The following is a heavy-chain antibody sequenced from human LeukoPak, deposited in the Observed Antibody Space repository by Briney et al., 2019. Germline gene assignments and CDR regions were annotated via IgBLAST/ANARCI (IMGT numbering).Heavy chain of an antibody. CDR3: ARDLYHENYYYHYMDV. D-gene: IGHD2-2*01. J-gene: IGHJ6*03. CDR2: ISSSSSTI. CDR1: GSTFSSYS. V-gene: IGHV3-48*01. Sequence: PGGSLRLSCAVSGSTFSSYSMNWVRQAPGKGLEWVSYISSSSSTIYYADSVKGRFTISRDNAKNSLYLQMNSLRAEDTAVYYCARDLYHENYYYHYMDVWGKGTTVTASS.